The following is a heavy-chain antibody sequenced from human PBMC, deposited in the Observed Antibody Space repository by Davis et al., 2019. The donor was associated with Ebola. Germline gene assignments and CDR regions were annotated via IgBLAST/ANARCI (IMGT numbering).Heavy chain of an antibody. CDR2: INPKSGGT. CDR1: GYTFTGFY. Sequence: AASVKVSCKASGYTFTGFYMHWVRQAPGQGLEWMGRINPKSGGTNYAQKFQGRVTMTRDTSISTAYMELSRLRSDDSVVYYCARAAFGGVNDAFDIWGQGTMVTVSS. V-gene: IGHV1-2*05. D-gene: IGHD3-16*01. CDR3: ARAAFGGVNDAFDI. J-gene: IGHJ3*02.